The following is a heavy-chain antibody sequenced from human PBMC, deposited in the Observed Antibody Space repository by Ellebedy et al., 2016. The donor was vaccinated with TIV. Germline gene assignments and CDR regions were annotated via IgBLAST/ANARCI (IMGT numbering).Heavy chain of an antibody. CDR1: GVTFNTYA. CDR2: ISGSGGST. J-gene: IGHJ4*02. D-gene: IGHD2-2*02. Sequence: GESLKISXAASGVTFNTYAMSWVRQAPGKGLEWVSDISGSGGSTYYADSVKGRFTISRDDSKNTAYLQMNSLKTEDTAVYYCGVWLPTTIGDYWGQGDLVTVSS. V-gene: IGHV3-23*01. CDR3: GVWLPTTIGDY.